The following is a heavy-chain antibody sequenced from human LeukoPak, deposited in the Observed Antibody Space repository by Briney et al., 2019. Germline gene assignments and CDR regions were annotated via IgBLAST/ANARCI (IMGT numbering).Heavy chain of an antibody. J-gene: IGHJ4*02. CDR3: ARGPPSSG. V-gene: IGHV3-21*01. CDR1: GFTFSSYS. Sequence: GGSLRLSCAASGFTFSSYSMNWVRQAPGRGLEWVSSISSSSSYIYYADSVKGRFTIARDNAKNALYLQMNSLRAEDTAVYYCARGPPSSGWGQGTLVTVSS. CDR2: ISSSSSYI. D-gene: IGHD6-25*01.